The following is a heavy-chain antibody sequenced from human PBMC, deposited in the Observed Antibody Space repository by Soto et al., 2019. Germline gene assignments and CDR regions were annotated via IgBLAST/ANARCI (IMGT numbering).Heavy chain of an antibody. D-gene: IGHD3-16*02. J-gene: IGHJ3*02. CDR2: IIHILGIA. V-gene: IGHV1-69*08. CDR1: GGTFSSYT. Sequence: QVQLVQSGAEVKKPGSSVKVSCKASGGTFSSYTISWVRQAPGQGLEWMGRIIHILGIANYAQKFQGRVTITADKSTSTAYMELSSLRSEDTAVYYFARERDYDYIWGSSRPHDAFEIGGQGTMVTVSA. CDR3: ARERDYDYIWGSSRPHDAFEI.